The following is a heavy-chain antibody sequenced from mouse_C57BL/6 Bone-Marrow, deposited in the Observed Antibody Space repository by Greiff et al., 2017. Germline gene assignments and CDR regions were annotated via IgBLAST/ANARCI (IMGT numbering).Heavy chain of an antibody. J-gene: IGHJ1*03. CDR2: IDPSDSET. D-gene: IGHD1-1*01. V-gene: IGHV1-52*01. Sequence: VQLQQPGAELVRPGSSVKLSCKASGYTFTSYWMHWVKQRPIQGLEWIGNIDPSDSETHYNQKFKNKATLTVDKSSSTAYMQLSSLTSEDSAVYYCARGAYCSSPRWDFDVWGKGTTVTVSS. CDR1: GYTFTSYW. CDR3: ARGAYCSSPRWDFDV.